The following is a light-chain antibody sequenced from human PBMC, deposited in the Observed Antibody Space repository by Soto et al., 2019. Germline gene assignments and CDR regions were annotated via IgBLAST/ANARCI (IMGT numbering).Light chain of an antibody. J-gene: IGKJ1*01. Sequence: VLTQSPGTLSLSPGDRATLSCRASQSVSSSYLAWYQQKPGQAPRLLIYGASSRATGITDRFSGSVSGTGFTLTISRLEPEDFAVYYCQQYGSSGTVGQGTKV. V-gene: IGKV3-20*01. CDR2: GAS. CDR3: QQYGSSGT. CDR1: QSVSSSY.